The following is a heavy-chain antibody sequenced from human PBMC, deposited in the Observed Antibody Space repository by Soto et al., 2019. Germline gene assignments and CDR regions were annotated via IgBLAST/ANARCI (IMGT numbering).Heavy chain of an antibody. CDR1: GFTFSSYG. Sequence: QVQLVESGGGVVQPGRSLRLSCAASGFTFSSYGMHWVRQAPGKGLEWVAVIWYDGNNKYYADSVKGRFTISRDNSKNTLYLQMNSLRAEDTAVYYCARTRFPFSRAAGTMVYFDYWGQGTLVTVSS. CDR3: ARTRFPFSRAAGTMVYFDY. J-gene: IGHJ4*02. D-gene: IGHD3-10*01. V-gene: IGHV3-33*01. CDR2: IWYDGNNK.